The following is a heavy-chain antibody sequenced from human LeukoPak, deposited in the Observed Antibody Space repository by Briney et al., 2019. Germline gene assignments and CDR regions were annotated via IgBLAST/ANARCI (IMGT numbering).Heavy chain of an antibody. D-gene: IGHD3-10*01. V-gene: IGHV3-20*04. CDR1: GFDFDEYG. CDR2: INWNGGTT. CDR3: ARDLGSGRGSLGAD. Sequence: GGSLRLSSAANGFDFDEYGMSWVRQTAEKGLEWISGINWNGGTTGYADSVKGRFTVSRDNAKNSLYLQMNNLRAEDTGLYYCARDLGSGRGSLGADWGQGTLVTVSS. J-gene: IGHJ4*02.